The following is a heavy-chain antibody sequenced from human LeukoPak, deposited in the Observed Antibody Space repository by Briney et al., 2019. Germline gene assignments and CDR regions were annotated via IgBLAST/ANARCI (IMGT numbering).Heavy chain of an antibody. V-gene: IGHV3-7*04. CDR1: GFTFSNYW. Sequence: PGGSLRLSCAASGFTFSNYWMSWVRQAPGKGLEWVVNINQDGSEKYPVDSVKGRFTISRDNAKNSLYLQMNSLRAEDTAVYYCARAYYFDSRNYYNPTSSFDYWGQGTLVTASA. CDR2: INQDGSEK. J-gene: IGHJ4*02. CDR3: ARAYYFDSRNYYNPTSSFDY. D-gene: IGHD3-10*01.